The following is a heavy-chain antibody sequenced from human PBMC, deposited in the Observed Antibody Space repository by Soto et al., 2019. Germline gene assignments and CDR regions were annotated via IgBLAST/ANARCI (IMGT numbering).Heavy chain of an antibody. J-gene: IGHJ6*02. V-gene: IGHV1-69*13. D-gene: IGHD1-7*01. CDR2: IIPVFGSA. CDR1: GDTFSSYS. CDR3: ARDDGWNYRYYDMEV. Sequence: SVKVSCKASGDTFSSYSITWVRQAPGQGLEWMGGIIPVFGSANYAQKFQGRVTITADESTSTAYMELSSLRSQDTAMYFCARDDGWNYRYYDMEVWGQGTTVTVSS.